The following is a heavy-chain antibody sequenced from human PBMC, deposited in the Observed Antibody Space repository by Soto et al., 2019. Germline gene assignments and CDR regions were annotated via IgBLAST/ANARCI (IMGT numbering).Heavy chain of an antibody. V-gene: IGHV4-59*01. CDR2: IYYSGST. CDR1: GSSIRPYY. CDR3: TRVGGYYGDYPNFDY. D-gene: IGHD4-17*01. J-gene: IGHJ4*02. Sequence: PSETLSLTCSVSGSSIRPYYWSWIRQPPGKGLGWIGNIYYSGSTNYNPSLKSRVIMSVASSKNQVSLRLDSVTAADTAVYYCTRVGGYYGDYPNFDYWGQGALVTVSS.